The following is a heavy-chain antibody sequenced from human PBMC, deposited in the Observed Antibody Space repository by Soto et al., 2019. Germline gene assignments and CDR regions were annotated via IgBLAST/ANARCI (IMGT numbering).Heavy chain of an antibody. CDR2: IYHSGST. Sequence: SEVLSVTYAGSVGFLSRCASCVCGRQPPGKGPEWIGEIYHSGSTNYNPSLKSRVTISVDKSKNQFSLKLSSVTAADTAVYYCARVSGSSYYGMDVWGQGTTVT. V-gene: IGHV4-4*02. CDR3: ARVSGSSYYGMDV. CDR1: VGFLSRCAS. D-gene: IGHD1-26*01. J-gene: IGHJ6*02.